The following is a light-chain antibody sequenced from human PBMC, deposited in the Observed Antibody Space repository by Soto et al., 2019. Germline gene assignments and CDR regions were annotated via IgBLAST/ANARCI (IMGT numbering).Light chain of an antibody. CDR1: QSVNTR. Sequence: EIVLTQSPGTLSLSPGERATLSCRASQSVNTRLAWYQHKPGQAPRLLISGASSRATGIPDRFSGSGSATDFTLTSSSLEPEEFALDYCQHYGRSPITFGQGTRLEIK. CDR2: GAS. V-gene: IGKV3-20*01. J-gene: IGKJ5*01. CDR3: QHYGRSPIT.